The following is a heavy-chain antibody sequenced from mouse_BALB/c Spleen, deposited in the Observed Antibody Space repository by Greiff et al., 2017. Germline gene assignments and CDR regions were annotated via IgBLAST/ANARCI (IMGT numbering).Heavy chain of an antibody. J-gene: IGHJ2*01. V-gene: IGHV3-8*02. CDR3: ARLITTDYYFDY. CDR1: GDSITSGY. Sequence: EVKLQESGPSLVKPSQTLSLTCSVTGDSITSGYWNWIRKFPGNKLEYMGYISYSGSTYYNPSLKSRISITRDTSKNQYYLQLNSVTTEDTATYYCARLITTDYYFDYWGQGTTLTVSS. CDR2: ISYSGST. D-gene: IGHD1-2*01.